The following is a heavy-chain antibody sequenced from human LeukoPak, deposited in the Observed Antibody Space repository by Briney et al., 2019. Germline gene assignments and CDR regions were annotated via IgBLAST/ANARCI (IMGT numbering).Heavy chain of an antibody. Sequence: SETLSLTCTVSGGSISSISYYWGWLRQPPGEGVEWVGTLYYGGSTYYNPSLKSRVTISVDMSKNQFSLMLSSLTAVDTAVYYCSREDTATATGALDIWGQGTMVTVSS. CDR2: LYYGGST. V-gene: IGHV4-39*01. J-gene: IGHJ3*02. CDR3: SREDTATATGALDI. D-gene: IGHD5-18*01. CDR1: GGSISSISYY.